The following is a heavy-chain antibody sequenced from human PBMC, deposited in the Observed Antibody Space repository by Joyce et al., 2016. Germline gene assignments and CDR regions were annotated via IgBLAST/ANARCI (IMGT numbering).Heavy chain of an antibody. J-gene: IGHJ6*02. CDR2: IYETGST. CDR1: GDSISSGFY. V-gene: IGHV4-38-2*02. Sequence: QVQLQESGPGLVKPSETLSLTCTVSGDSISSGFYWGWIRQSPGKGLEWFGSIYETGSTYYNPYLKRRVTISVDTSKNQFSLKLTSVTAADTAVYYCARDALWLNYKYYGMDVWGQGTKVIVPS. D-gene: IGHD3-10*01. CDR3: ARDALWLNYKYYGMDV.